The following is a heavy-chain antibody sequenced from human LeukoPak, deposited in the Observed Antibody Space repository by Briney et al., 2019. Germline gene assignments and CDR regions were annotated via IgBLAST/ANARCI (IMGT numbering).Heavy chain of an antibody. J-gene: IGHJ3*02. CDR2: IYSGGST. CDR1: GFTVSSNY. D-gene: IGHD2-15*01. V-gene: IGHV3-53*01. CDR3: ARGGGGGNCYCAFDI. Sequence: GGSLRLSCAASGFTVSSNYMSWVRQAPGKGLEWVSVIYSGGSTYNADSVKGRFTISRDNSKNTLYLQMNSLRAEDTAVYYCARGGGGGNCYCAFDIWGQGTMVTVSS.